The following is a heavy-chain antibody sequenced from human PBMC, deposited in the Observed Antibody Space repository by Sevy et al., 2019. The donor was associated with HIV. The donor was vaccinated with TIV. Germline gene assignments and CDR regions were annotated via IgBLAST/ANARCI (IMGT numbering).Heavy chain of an antibody. Sequence: ASVKVSCKASGGTFSSYGISWVGQAPGQGLEWMGGIIPILGTVNYAQKFQGRVTITADESTKTAYMELSSLRAEDTAVDYCARGGGNGWYYFDYWGQETLVTVSS. D-gene: IGHD6-19*01. CDR2: IIPILGTV. CDR3: ARGGGNGWYYFDY. CDR1: GGTFSSYG. J-gene: IGHJ4*02. V-gene: IGHV1-69*13.